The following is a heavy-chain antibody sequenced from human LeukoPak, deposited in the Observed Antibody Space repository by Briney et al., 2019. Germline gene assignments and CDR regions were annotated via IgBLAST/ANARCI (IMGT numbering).Heavy chain of an antibody. CDR1: GYSFTSYW. CDR2: IDPSDSYT. D-gene: IGHD2-15*01. J-gene: IGHJ3*02. CDR3: ARLHCSGGTCYPADAFDI. V-gene: IGHV5-10-1*01. Sequence: GESLRISCKGPGYSFTSYWISWVRQMPGKGLEWMGRIDPSDSYTNYSPSFQGHVTISADKSISTAYLQWSSLKASDTAMYYCARLHCSGGTCYPADAFDIWGQGTMVTVSS.